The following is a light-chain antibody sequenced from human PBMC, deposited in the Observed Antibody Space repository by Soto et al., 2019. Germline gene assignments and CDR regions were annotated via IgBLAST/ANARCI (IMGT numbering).Light chain of an antibody. CDR3: SSYTSSSPLWV. V-gene: IGLV2-14*01. CDR2: EVS. Sequence: QSALTQPASVSGSPGQSITISCTGTISDVGGYDYVSWYQQHPGKAPKLMIYEVSNRPSGVSNRFSGSKFGNTASLTISGLQAEDEANYYCSSYTSSSPLWVFGGGTKLTVL. J-gene: IGLJ3*02. CDR1: ISDVGGYDY.